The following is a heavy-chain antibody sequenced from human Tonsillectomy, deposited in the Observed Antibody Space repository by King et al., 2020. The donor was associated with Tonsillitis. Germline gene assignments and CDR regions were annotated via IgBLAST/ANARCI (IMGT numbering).Heavy chain of an antibody. CDR3: ARSPYDYVWGGHLYTGAAFDV. J-gene: IGHJ3*01. CDR1: GYTFTGYS. CDR2: INPSRGGT. V-gene: IGHV1-2*02. D-gene: IGHD3-16*02. Sequence: QLVQSGAEAKKSGASVKVSCQASGYTFTGYSMHWVRQAPGQGLEWMGWINPSRGGTAFAKTFQGRVTMTRDMSISTAYLELSSLTSDDTATYYCARSPYDYVWGGHLYTGAAFDVWGQGTVVTVSP.